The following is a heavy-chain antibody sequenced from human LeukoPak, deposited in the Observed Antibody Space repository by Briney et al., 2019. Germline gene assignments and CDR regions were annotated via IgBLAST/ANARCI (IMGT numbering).Heavy chain of an antibody. CDR2: INPSGGST. V-gene: IGHV1-46*03. D-gene: IGHD1-1*01. CDR1: GYTFTSYY. CDR3: ARAVGNDVGAFDI. Sequence: ASVKVSCKASGYTFTSYYMHWVREAPGQGLEWMGIINPSGGSTSYAQKFQGRVTMTRDTSTSTVYMELSSLRSEDTAVYYCARAVGNDVGAFDIWGQGTMVTVSS. J-gene: IGHJ3*02.